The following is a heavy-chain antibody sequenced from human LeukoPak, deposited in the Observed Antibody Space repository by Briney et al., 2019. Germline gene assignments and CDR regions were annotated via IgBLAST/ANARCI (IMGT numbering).Heavy chain of an antibody. V-gene: IGHV3-23*01. CDR3: AKSRSITMLQHALDR. CDR2: ISGSGGST. J-gene: IGHJ5*02. CDR1: GFTFSSYA. D-gene: IGHD3-10*01. Sequence: GGSLRLSCAASGFTFSSYAMSWVRQAPGNGLEWVSAISGSGGSTYYADSVKGRFTISRDNSKNTLYLQMNSLRAEDTAVYYCAKSRSITMLQHALDRWGQGTLVTVSS.